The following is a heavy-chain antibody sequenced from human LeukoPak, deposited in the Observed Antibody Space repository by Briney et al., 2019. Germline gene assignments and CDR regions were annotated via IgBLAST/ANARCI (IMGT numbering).Heavy chain of an antibody. CDR1: GFTFSSYE. D-gene: IGHD5-24*01. CDR3: ARVTRDGYWGVYYMDV. Sequence: GGSLRLSCAASGFTFSSYEMNWVRQAPGKGLEWVSYISSSGSTIYYADSVKGRFTISRDNAKNSLYLQMNSLRAEDTAVYYCARVTRDGYWGVYYMDVWGKGTTVTVSS. CDR2: ISSSGSTI. J-gene: IGHJ6*03. V-gene: IGHV3-48*03.